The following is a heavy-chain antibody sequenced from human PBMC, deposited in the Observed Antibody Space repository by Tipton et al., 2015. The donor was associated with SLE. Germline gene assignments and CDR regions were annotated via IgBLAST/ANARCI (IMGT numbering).Heavy chain of an antibody. CDR1: GGSISSGGYY. J-gene: IGHJ4*02. CDR2: IYYSGST. D-gene: IGHD6-13*01. V-gene: IGHV4-31*03. CDR3: ARGEQQLVRALDY. Sequence: TLSLTCTVSGGSISSGGYYWSWIRQHPGKGLEWIGYIYYSGSTYYNPSPKSRVTISVDTSKNQFSLKLSSVTAADTAVYYCARGEQQLVRALDYWGQGTLVTVSS.